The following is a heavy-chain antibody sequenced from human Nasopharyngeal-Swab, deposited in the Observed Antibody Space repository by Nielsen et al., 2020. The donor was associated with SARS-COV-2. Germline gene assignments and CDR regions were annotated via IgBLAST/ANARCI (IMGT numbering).Heavy chain of an antibody. J-gene: IGHJ4*02. CDR1: GFTFSSYG. CDR2: ISYDGSNK. V-gene: IGHV3-30*03. Sequence: GESLKISCAASGFTFSSYGMHWVRQAPGKGLEWVAVISYDGSNKYYADSVKGRFTISRDNSKSTLYLQMNSLRAEDTAVYYCARGSGSYKESLFDYWGQGTLVTVSS. CDR3: ARGSGSYKESLFDY. D-gene: IGHD1-26*01.